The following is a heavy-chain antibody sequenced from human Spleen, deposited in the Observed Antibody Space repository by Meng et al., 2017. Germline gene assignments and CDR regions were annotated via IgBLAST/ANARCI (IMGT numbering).Heavy chain of an antibody. CDR3: AKDISNNVWGSYRPNAFDI. Sequence: SETLSLTCTVSDDSISSYYWNWIRQPPGKGLEWIGFIYHNGDTNYNPSLKSRVTISVDTSKNQFSLKLVSVTAADTAVYYCAKDISNNVWGSYRPNAFDIWGLGTMVTVSS. CDR1: DDSISSYY. V-gene: IGHV4-59*01. J-gene: IGHJ3*02. D-gene: IGHD3-16*02. CDR2: IYHNGDT.